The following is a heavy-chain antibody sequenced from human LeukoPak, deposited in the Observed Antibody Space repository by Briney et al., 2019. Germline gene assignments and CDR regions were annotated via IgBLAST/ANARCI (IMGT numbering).Heavy chain of an antibody. J-gene: IGHJ6*02. CDR3: ARDPSGYSGYFYGMDV. D-gene: IGHD5-12*01. CDR1: GGSISSSSYY. CDR2: IYYSGST. V-gene: IGHV4-39*07. Sequence: KPSETLSLTCTVSGGSISSSSYYWGWIRQPPGKGLEWIGSIYYSGSTYYNPSLKSRVTISVDTSKNQFSLKLSSVTAADTAVYYCARDPSGYSGYFYGMDVWGQGTTVTVSS.